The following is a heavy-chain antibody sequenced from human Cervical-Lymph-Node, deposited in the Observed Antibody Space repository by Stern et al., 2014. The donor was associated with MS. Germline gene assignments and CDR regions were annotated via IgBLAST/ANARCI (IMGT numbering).Heavy chain of an antibody. CDR1: GFTFSSYG. V-gene: IGHV3-30*03. Sequence: MQLVESGGAVVQPGRYLRLSCAASGFTFSSYGMHWVRQAPGKGLEWVTVISYDGNHKYYAASVKGLFTISRDNSKNTPHLQMNSVTPDDTAIYYCARDYEDTSMLFDHWGQGTLVTVSS. CDR2: ISYDGNHK. J-gene: IGHJ4*02. D-gene: IGHD2-8*01. CDR3: ARDYEDTSMLFDH.